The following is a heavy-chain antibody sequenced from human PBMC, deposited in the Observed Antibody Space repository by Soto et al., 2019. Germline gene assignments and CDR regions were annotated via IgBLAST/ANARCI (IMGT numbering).Heavy chain of an antibody. CDR1: GFIFSNNG. CDR2: MSYDGSAK. J-gene: IGHJ4*02. Sequence: PGGSLRLSCEGSGFIFSNNGMHWVRQAPGKGLEWAAFMSYDGSAKFLADSVKGRFTISRDNSKSTLFLHMSSLRAEDTAMYYCAIVRVADSPLDHWGQGTLVTVSS. CDR3: AIVRVADSPLDH. D-gene: IGHD3-10*02. V-gene: IGHV3-30*02.